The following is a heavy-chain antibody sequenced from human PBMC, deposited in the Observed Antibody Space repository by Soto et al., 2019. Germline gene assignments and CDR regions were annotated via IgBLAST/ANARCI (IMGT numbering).Heavy chain of an antibody. CDR2: IRSGTSNT. Sequence: QVQLVESGGGLVKPGGSLRLSCAVSGFTFSDYDMNWIRQAPGKGLEWVSYIRSGTSNTNYADSVKGRFTISRDNAKNTWFLQMSRLRAEHSAMDYCARGRGAAADDFDSWGRGTLVTSSS. J-gene: IGHJ4*02. CDR3: ARGRGAAADDFDS. CDR1: GFTFSDYD. D-gene: IGHD6-13*01. V-gene: IGHV3-11*05.